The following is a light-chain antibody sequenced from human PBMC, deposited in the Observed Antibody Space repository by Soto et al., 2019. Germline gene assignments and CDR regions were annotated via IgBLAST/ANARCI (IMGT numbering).Light chain of an antibody. J-gene: IGKJ5*01. V-gene: IGKV1-9*01. CDR1: QGISSY. Sequence: DIQLTQSPSFLSASVGDRVTITCRASQGISSYLAWYQQKQGKAPKLLIYDASTLQSGVPSRFRGSGSGTEFTLTLSRLLPEDFETYHCQQLNSYPFTFGQGTRLEIK. CDR3: QQLNSYPFT. CDR2: DAS.